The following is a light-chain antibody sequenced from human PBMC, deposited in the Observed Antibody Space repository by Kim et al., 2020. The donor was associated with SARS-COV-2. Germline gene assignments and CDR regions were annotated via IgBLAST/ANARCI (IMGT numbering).Light chain of an antibody. CDR3: NSRDSSGNHWV. CDR1: DRRHYY. V-gene: IGLV3-19*01. J-gene: IGLJ3*02. CDR2: CNN. Sequence: AWGQTVRIPWHEYDRRHYYVSWDQQKPGQAPVLVIYCNNNRPSGIPDRFSCYSSGNTASLTIPGAQAEDDAGYYCNSRDSSGNHWVFGGGTQLTVL.